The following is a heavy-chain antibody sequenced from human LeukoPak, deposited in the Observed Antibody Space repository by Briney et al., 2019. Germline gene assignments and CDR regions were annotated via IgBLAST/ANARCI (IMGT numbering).Heavy chain of an antibody. CDR3: LRDWYGSGSYWQIRESYFDY. CDR2: IKSKTDGGTT. Sequence: PGGSLRLSCAASVFTFSNAWMSWVRHAPGKGLEWVGRIKSKTDGGTTDYAAPVKGRFTISRDDSKNTLYLQMNSLKTEDTAVYYCLRDWYGSGSYWQIRESYFDYWGQGTLVTVSS. J-gene: IGHJ4*02. D-gene: IGHD3-10*01. CDR1: VFTFSNAW. V-gene: IGHV3-15*01.